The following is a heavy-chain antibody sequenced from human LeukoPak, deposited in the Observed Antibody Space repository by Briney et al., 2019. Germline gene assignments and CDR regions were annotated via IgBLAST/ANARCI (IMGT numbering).Heavy chain of an antibody. CDR3: AKASSIAALDYFDY. J-gene: IGHJ4*02. CDR1: GFTFSSYG. Sequence: HTGGSXRLSCAASGFTFSSYGMHWVRQXPGKGLEWVAVISYDGSNKYYADSVKGRFTISRDNSKNTLYLQMNSLRAEDTAVYYCAKASSIAALDYFDYWGQGTLVTVSS. V-gene: IGHV3-30*18. D-gene: IGHD6-6*01. CDR2: ISYDGSNK.